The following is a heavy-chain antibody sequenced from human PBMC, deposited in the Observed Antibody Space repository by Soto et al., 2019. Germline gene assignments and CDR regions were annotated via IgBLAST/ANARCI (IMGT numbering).Heavy chain of an antibody. CDR1: GFTFGDYS. Sequence: GGSLRLSCTASGFTFGDYSMSWFRQAPGKGLEWVGFIRSKAYGGTTEYAASVKGRFTISRDDSKSIAYLQMNSLKTEDTAVYYCTIARIRIAAAGTSGNWFDPWGQGTLVTVSS. CDR3: TIARIRIAAAGTSGNWFDP. CDR2: IRSKAYGGTT. D-gene: IGHD6-13*01. V-gene: IGHV3-49*03. J-gene: IGHJ5*02.